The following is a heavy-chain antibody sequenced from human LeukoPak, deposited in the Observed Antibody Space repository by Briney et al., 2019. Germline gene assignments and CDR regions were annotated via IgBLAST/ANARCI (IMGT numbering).Heavy chain of an antibody. D-gene: IGHD3-10*01. CDR2: ISSNGGST. CDR3: ARAGGPYYGSGSYIAY. J-gene: IGHJ4*02. Sequence: GGSLRLSCAASGFTFSSYAMHWVRQAPGKGLEYVSAISSNGGSTYYANSVKGRFTISRDNSKNTLYLQMGSLRAEDMAVYYCARAGGPYYGSGSYIAYWGQGTLVTVSS. V-gene: IGHV3-64*01. CDR1: GFTFSSYA.